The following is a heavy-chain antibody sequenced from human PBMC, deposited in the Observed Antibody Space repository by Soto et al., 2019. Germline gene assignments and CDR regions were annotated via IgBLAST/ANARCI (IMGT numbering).Heavy chain of an antibody. J-gene: IGHJ3*02. CDR2: IYYSGST. CDR3: AAYSSVGAFEI. CDR1: GGSISSYY. V-gene: IGHV4-59*01. D-gene: IGHD6-25*01. Sequence: QVQLQESGPGLVKPSETLSLTCTVSGGSISSYYWSWIRQPPGKGLEWIGYIYYSGSTNYNPSLKSRVTISVDTSKNQFSLKLSSVTAADTAVYYCAAYSSVGAFEIWGQGTMVTVSS.